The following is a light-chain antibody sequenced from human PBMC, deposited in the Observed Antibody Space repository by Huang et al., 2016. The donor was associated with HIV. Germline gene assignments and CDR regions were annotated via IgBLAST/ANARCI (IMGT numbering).Light chain of an antibody. CDR2: GAS. CDR3: QQRSDWPRT. Sequence: EIVLTQSPATLSLSPGERATLSCRASQSVSSDLDWYQQKAGQAPRLLIYGASNRATGIPARFSGSGSGTDFTLTISSPELEDFAVYYCQQRSDWPRTFGQGTKLEIK. CDR1: QSVSSD. J-gene: IGKJ2*01. V-gene: IGKV3-11*01.